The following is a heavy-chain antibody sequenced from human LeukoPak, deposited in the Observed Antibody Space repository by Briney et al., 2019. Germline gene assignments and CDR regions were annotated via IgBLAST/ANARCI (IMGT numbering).Heavy chain of an antibody. D-gene: IGHD6-19*01. CDR2: ISSDGSNK. CDR3: ARGEYSSGWYYFDY. V-gene: IGHV3-30*03. Sequence: QSGGSLRLSCAASGFTFRNYGMDWVRQAPGKGLEWVAFISSDGSNKYYADSVKGRFTISRDNSKNTLYVQMNSLRAEDTAVYYCARGEYSSGWYYFDYWGQGTLVTVSS. J-gene: IGHJ4*02. CDR1: GFTFRNYG.